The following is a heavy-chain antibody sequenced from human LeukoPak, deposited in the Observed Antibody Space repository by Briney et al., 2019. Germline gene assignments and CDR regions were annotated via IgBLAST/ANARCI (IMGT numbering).Heavy chain of an antibody. D-gene: IGHD2-21*02. CDR2: INPNSGGT. CDR1: GYTFTGYY. CDR3: ARDGGAYGGGDCYFADDY. Sequence: ASVKVSCKASGYTFTGYYMHWVRQAPGQGLEWMGWINPNSGGTDYAQKFQGRVTMTRDTSISTAYMELSRLRSDVTGVCYCARDGGAYGGGDCYFADDYWGQGTLVTVSS. J-gene: IGHJ4*02. V-gene: IGHV1-2*02.